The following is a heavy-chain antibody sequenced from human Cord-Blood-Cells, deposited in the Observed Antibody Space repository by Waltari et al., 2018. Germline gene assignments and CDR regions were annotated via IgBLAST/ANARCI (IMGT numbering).Heavy chain of an antibody. V-gene: IGHV1-2*06. CDR3: AIHLIAARPHYFDY. J-gene: IGHJ4*02. CDR1: GYTFPGYY. CDR2: INPNSGGT. Sequence: QVQLVQSGAEVKKPGASVKVSCKASGYTFPGYYMHWVRQAPGQGLEWMGRINPNSGGTNYAQKFQGRVTMTRDTSISTAYMELSRLRSDDTAVYYCAIHLIAARPHYFDYWGQGTLVTVSS. D-gene: IGHD6-6*01.